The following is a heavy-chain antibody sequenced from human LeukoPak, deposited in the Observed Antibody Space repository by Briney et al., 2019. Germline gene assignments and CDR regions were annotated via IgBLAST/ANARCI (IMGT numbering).Heavy chain of an antibody. J-gene: IGHJ6*03. V-gene: IGHV4-61*02. CDR2: IYTSGST. CDR3: ARVGYCSSTSCYLPKYYYYMDV. Sequence: SETLSLTCTVSGGFISSGSYYWSWIRQPAGKGLEWIGRIYTSGSTNYNPSLKSRVTISVDTSKNQFSLKLSSVTAADTAVYYCARVGYCSSTSCYLPKYYYYMDVWGKGTTVTVSS. CDR1: GGFISSGSYY. D-gene: IGHD2-2*01.